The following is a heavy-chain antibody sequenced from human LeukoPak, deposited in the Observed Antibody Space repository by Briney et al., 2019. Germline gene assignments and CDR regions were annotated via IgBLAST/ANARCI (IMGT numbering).Heavy chain of an antibody. CDR2: IYYSGST. CDR3: ARGFYDSSGYYGYDY. V-gene: IGHV4-30-4*01. J-gene: IGHJ4*02. D-gene: IGHD3-22*01. CDR1: GGSISSGDYY. Sequence: PSETLSLTCTVSGGSISSGDYYWSWIRQPPGKGLEWIGYIYYSGSTYYNPSLKSRVTISVDTSKNQFSPKLSSVTAADTAVYYCARGFYDSSGYYGYDYWGQGTLVTVSS.